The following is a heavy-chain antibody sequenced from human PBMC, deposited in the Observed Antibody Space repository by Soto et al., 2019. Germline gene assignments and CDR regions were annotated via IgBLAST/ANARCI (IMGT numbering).Heavy chain of an antibody. J-gene: IGHJ4*02. D-gene: IGHD3-10*01. V-gene: IGHV3-53*04. CDR2: IYSGGST. Sequence: EVQLVESGGGLVQPGGSLRLSCAASGFTVSSNYMSWVRQAPGKGLEWVSVIYSGGSTYYADSVKGRFTISRHNSKNTLYLQMNSLRAEDTAVYYCARVGVYGSGSYFGYWGQGTLVTVSS. CDR1: GFTVSSNY. CDR3: ARVGVYGSGSYFGY.